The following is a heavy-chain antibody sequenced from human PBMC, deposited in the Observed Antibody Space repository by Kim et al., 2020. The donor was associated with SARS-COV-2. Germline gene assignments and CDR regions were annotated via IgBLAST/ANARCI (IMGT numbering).Heavy chain of an antibody. J-gene: IGHJ4*02. Sequence: ASVKVSCKASGYTFTGYYMHWVRQAPGQGLEWMGWINPNSGGTNYAQKFQGRVTMTRDTSISTAYMELSRLRSDDTAVYYCARDSAIFGVVTDYWGQGTLVTVSS. V-gene: IGHV1-2*02. CDR1: GYTFTGYY. CDR2: INPNSGGT. D-gene: IGHD3-3*01. CDR3: ARDSAIFGVVTDY.